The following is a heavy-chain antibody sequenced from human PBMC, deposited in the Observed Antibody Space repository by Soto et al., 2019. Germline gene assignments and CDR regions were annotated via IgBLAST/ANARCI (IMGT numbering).Heavy chain of an antibody. V-gene: IGHV1-2*04. CDR2: INPNSGGT. Sequence: GASVKVSCKASGYTFTGYYMHWVRQAPGQGLEWMGWINPNSGGTNYAQKFQGWVTMARDTSISTAYMELSRLRSDDTAVYYCARDHLSVGYSLGAFDIWGQGTMVTVAS. CDR1: GYTFTGYY. CDR3: ARDHLSVGYSLGAFDI. J-gene: IGHJ3*02. D-gene: IGHD1-1*01.